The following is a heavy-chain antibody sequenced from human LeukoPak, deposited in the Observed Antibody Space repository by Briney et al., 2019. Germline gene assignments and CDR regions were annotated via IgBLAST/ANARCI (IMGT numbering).Heavy chain of an antibody. D-gene: IGHD2-2*01. J-gene: IGHJ5*02. CDR2: IYYSAST. Sequence: SETLSLTCNVSGGSISSYYWSWIRQPPGKGLEWIGYIYYSASTNYNPSLKSRVTISVDTSKTQFSLKLSSVTAADTAVYYCARGKYQLLAPWGQGTLVTVSS. V-gene: IGHV4-59*01. CDR3: ARGKYQLLAP. CDR1: GGSISSYY.